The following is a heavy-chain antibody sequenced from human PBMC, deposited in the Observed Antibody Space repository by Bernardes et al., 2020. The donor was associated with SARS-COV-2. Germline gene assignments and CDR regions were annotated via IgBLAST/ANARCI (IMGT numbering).Heavy chain of an antibody. V-gene: IGHV3-13*01. D-gene: IGHD2-21*01. CDR1: GFRFRNYD. J-gene: IGHJ4*02. CDR3: VIRTTSFDY. CDR2: IGVPGDT. Sequence: GGSLRLSCAASGFRFRNYDMHWVRQAAGKGLEWVSTIGVPGDTYYPHSVKGRFTISRDNAKNSLFLQMSSLTAGDTAVYYCVIRTTSFDYWGQGILVTVSS.